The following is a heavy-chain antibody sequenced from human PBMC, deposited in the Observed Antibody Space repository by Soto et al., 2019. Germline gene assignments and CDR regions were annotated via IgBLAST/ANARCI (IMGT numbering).Heavy chain of an antibody. J-gene: IGHJ5*02. CDR3: ARDGQWLGSWFDP. D-gene: IGHD5-18*01. CDR2: IIPIFGTA. Sequence: QVQLVQSGAEVKKPGSSVKVSCKASGGTFSSYAISWVRQAPVQGLEWMGGIIPIFGTANSAQKFQVRVTITADESTSTAYMELSSLRSEDTAVYYCARDGQWLGSWFDPWGQGTLVTVSS. V-gene: IGHV1-69*01. CDR1: GGTFSSYA.